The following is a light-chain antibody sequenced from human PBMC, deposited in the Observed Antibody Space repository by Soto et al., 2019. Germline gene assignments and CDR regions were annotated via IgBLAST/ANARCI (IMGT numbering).Light chain of an antibody. V-gene: IGLV1-44*01. CDR2: SNN. CDR1: SSNIGSNT. J-gene: IGLJ1*01. CDR3: AAWDDSLNGRYV. Sequence: VLTQPPSASGTPGQRGTISCSGSSSNIGSNTVNWYQQLPGTAPKLLIYSNNQRPSGVPDRFSGSKSGTSASLAISGLQSEDEADYYCAAWDDSLNGRYVFGTGTKVTV.